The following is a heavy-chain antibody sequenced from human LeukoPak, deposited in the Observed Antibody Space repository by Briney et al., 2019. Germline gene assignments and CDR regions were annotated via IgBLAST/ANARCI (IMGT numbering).Heavy chain of an antibody. Sequence: VKVSCKASGYTFTTYGISWVRQAPGQGLEWMGWISAYNGNTNYAQKLQGRVTMTTDTSTSTAYMELSSLRSEDTAVYYCARDLGIAAVDTYYYYYYMDVWGKGTTVTVSS. J-gene: IGHJ6*03. CDR1: GYTFTTYG. V-gene: IGHV1-18*01. CDR2: ISAYNGNT. D-gene: IGHD6-13*01. CDR3: ARDLGIAAVDTYYYYYYMDV.